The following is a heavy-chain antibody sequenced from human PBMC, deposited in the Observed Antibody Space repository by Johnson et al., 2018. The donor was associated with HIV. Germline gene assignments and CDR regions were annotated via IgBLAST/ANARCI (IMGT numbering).Heavy chain of an antibody. D-gene: IGHD1-26*01. CDR3: TRDLGGSYLD. V-gene: IGHV3-49*04. Sequence: VQLVESGGGLVQPGRSLRLSCTASGFTFGDYAMSWVRQAPGKGLEWVGFIRRKAYGGTTEYAASVKGRFSISRDESKSTAYLQMNSLNTEDTAVYYCTRDLGGSYLDWGQGTMVTVSS. CDR2: IRRKAYGGTT. CDR1: GFTFGDYA. J-gene: IGHJ3*01.